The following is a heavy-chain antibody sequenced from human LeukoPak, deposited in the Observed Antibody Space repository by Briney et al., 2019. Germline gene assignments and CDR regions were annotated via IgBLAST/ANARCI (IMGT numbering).Heavy chain of an antibody. V-gene: IGHV1-18*01. D-gene: IGHD1/OR15-1a*01. CDR2: ISAYNGNT. J-gene: IGHJ4*02. CDR1: GYTFTSYG. CDR3: ATPASGYYNWNREYYFDY. Sequence: ASVKVSCKASGYTFTSYGISWVRQAPGQGLEWMGWISAYNGNTNYAQKFQGRVTMTEDTSTDTAYMELSSLRSEDTAVYYCATPASGYYNWNREYYFDYWGQGTLVTVSS.